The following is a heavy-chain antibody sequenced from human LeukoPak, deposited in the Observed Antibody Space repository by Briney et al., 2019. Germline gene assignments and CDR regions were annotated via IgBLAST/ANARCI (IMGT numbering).Heavy chain of an antibody. CDR1: GYTFTSYD. Sequence: GASVKVSCKASGYTFTSYDINWVRQATGQGLEWMGWMNPNSGNTGYAQKFQGRVTMTRNTSISTAYMELSSLRSEDTAVYYCARGRIPKQWLVYWGQGTLVTVSS. D-gene: IGHD6-19*01. CDR3: ARGRIPKQWLVY. V-gene: IGHV1-8*01. J-gene: IGHJ4*02. CDR2: MNPNSGNT.